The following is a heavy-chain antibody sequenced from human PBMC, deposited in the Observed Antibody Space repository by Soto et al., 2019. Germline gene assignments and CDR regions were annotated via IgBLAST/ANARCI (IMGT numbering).Heavy chain of an antibody. CDR2: ISAYNDYT. V-gene: IGHV1-18*01. D-gene: IGHD3-10*01. CDR3: AREGYYSGSGSYSPPRYYGMDV. CDR1: GYTFISYG. J-gene: IGHJ6*02. Sequence: QVQLVQSGAEVKKPGSSVKVSCKASGYTFISYGISWVRQAPGQGLEWMGWISAYNDYTNYAQKLQGRVTMTTDTAKRIAYREARSLRSDVTAVYYCAREGYYSGSGSYSPPRYYGMDVWGQGTTVTVSS.